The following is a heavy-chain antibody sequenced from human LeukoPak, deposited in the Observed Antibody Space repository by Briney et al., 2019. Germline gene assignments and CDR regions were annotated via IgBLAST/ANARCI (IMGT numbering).Heavy chain of an antibody. D-gene: IGHD3-3*01. Sequence: SETLSLTCTVSGGSISSSSYYWGWIRQPPGKGLEWIGSIYYSGSTYYNPSLKSRVIISVDTSKNQFSLKLSSVTAADTAVYYCARIVTTRRGYYFDYWGQGTLVTVSS. V-gene: IGHV4-39*07. CDR1: GGSISSSSYY. CDR3: ARIVTTRRGYYFDY. CDR2: IYYSGST. J-gene: IGHJ4*02.